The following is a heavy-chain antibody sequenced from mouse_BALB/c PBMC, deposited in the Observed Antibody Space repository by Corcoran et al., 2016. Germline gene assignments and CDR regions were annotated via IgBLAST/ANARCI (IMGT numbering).Heavy chain of an antibody. V-gene: IGHV9-1*02. J-gene: IGHJ3*01. CDR3: ASYDGSSFAY. CDR1: GYTFTNYG. CDR2: INTYTGEP. D-gene: IGHD1-1*01. Sequence: QIQLVQSGPELKKPGETVKISCKASGYTFTNYGMNWVKQAPGKGLKWMGWINTYTGEPTYADDFKGRFAFSLETSASTAYLQMNNLKNEDMATYVCASYDGSSFAYWGQGTLVTVSA.